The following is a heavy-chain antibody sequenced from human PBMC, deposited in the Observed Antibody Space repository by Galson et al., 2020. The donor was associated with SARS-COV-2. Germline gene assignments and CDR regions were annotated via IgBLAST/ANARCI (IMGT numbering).Heavy chain of an antibody. V-gene: IGHV4-31*03. J-gene: IGHJ5*02. D-gene: IGHD7-27*01. CDR1: GASISNGGHY. CDR2: IYYDGDT. CDR3: ARFRTGGESWVDP. Sequence: ASETLSLTCTVSGASISNGGHYWGWIRQPPGKGLEWGGYIYYDGDTFYNPSLQSRLSISGDKSENQISLKLTFVTAADTAVYYCARFRTGGESWVDPWGQGTLVTVSS.